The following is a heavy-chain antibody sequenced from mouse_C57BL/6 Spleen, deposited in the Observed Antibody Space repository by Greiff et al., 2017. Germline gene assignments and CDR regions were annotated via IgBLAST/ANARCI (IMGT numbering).Heavy chain of an antibody. CDR1: GYTFTSYT. CDR3: ARSDDGYYHYFDY. CDR2: INPSSGYT. D-gene: IGHD2-3*01. Sequence: VKLVESGAELARPGASVKMSCKASGYTFTSYTMHWVKQRPGQGLEWIGYINPSSGYTKYNQKFKDKATLTADKSSSTAYMQLSSLTSEDSAVYYCARSDDGYYHYFDYWGQGTTLTVSS. V-gene: IGHV1-4*01. J-gene: IGHJ2*01.